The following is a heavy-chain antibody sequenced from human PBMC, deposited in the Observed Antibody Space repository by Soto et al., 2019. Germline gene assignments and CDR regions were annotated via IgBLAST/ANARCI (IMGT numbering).Heavy chain of an antibody. D-gene: IGHD3-10*01. CDR3: ARGIAKRYGFGYY. V-gene: IGHV3-74*01. CDR1: GFTLSGYW. J-gene: IGHJ4*02. CDR2: INGDGSSI. Sequence: EVQLVESGGGLVQPGGSLRLSCAASGFTLSGYWMHWVRQAPGKGLVWVSRINGDGSSISYADSGKGRFTISRDNAKNTLYLQMNSLRAEDTAVYHCARGIAKRYGFGYYRGQGTLVTVSS.